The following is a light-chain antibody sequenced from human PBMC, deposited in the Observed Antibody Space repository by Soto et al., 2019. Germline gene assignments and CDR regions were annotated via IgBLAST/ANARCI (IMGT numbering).Light chain of an antibody. V-gene: IGKV1-12*01. CDR1: QDISTW. CDR2: TAS. Sequence: DLQMPQSPSFVSASVGDRVTITCRASQDISTWLAWYQQKPGRAPNLLIYTASSLQSGVPSRFSGSGSGTDFALTISSLQPEDFATYYCQQANSFPYTFGQGTKLEIK. J-gene: IGKJ2*01. CDR3: QQANSFPYT.